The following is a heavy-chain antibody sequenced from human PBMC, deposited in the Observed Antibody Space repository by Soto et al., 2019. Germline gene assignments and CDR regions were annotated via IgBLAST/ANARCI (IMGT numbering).Heavy chain of an antibody. CDR1: GYSFTSYW. Sequence: GESLKISCNGSGYSFTSYWIGWVRQMPGKGLEWMGIIYPGDSDTRYSPSFQGQVTISADKSISTAYLQWSSLKASDTAMYYCERMDGYYYDSSGFDYWGQGTLVTVYS. D-gene: IGHD3-22*01. CDR3: ERMDGYYYDSSGFDY. J-gene: IGHJ4*02. V-gene: IGHV5-51*01. CDR2: IYPGDSDT.